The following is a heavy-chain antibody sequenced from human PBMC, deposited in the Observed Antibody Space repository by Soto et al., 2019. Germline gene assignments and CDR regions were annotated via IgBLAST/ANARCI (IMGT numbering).Heavy chain of an antibody. V-gene: IGHV3-23*01. CDR3: ANLKYYYDSSGYADY. Sequence: EVQLLESGGGLVQPGGSLRLSCAASGFTFSSYAMSWVSRAPGKGLEWVSAISGSGGSTYYADSVKGRFTISRDNSKNTLYLQMNSLRAEDTAVYYCANLKYYYDSSGYADYWGQGTLVTVSS. J-gene: IGHJ4*02. CDR1: GFTFSSYA. D-gene: IGHD3-22*01. CDR2: ISGSGGST.